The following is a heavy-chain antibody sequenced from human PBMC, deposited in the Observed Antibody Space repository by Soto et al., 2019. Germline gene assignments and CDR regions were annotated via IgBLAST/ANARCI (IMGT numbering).Heavy chain of an antibody. J-gene: IGHJ6*02. V-gene: IGHV1-3*04. CDR3: TRVNTIFLTPDNYSTDMDV. D-gene: IGHD3-9*01. Sequence: QVQLVQSGAEVKTPGASVKVSCKASGYTFATYAIHWVRQAPAQRLEWMGWINTGNGYTEYSQNFRGRVTITRDTSASTAYMELSSLRSEDTAMYYCTRVNTIFLTPDNYSTDMDVWGQGTTVTVAS. CDR1: GYTFATYA. CDR2: INTGNGYT.